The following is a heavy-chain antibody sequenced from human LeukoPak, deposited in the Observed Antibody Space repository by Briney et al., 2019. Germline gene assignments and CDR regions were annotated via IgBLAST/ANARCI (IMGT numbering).Heavy chain of an antibody. CDR2: LYTSGST. CDR3: ARDRDYYDSRGYWTPLDY. J-gene: IGHJ4*02. D-gene: IGHD3-22*01. CDR1: GGSISSYY. V-gene: IGHV4-4*07. Sequence: SETLSLTCTVSGGSISSYYWSWIRQPAGKGLEWIGRLYTSGSTNYNPSLKSRVTMSGDTSKNQLSLKLRSVTAADTAVYYCARDRDYYDSRGYWTPLDYWGQGTLVTVSS.